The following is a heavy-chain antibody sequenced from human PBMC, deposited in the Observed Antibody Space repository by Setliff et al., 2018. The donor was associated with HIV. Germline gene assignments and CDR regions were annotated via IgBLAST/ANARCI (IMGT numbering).Heavy chain of an antibody. V-gene: IGHV4-59*11. CDR2: IHYSGGT. J-gene: IGHJ4*02. CDR1: VDSMNSHY. D-gene: IGHD6-13*01. CDR3: ARAVLAAAGTVLYFDY. Sequence: PSETLSLTCTVSVDSMNSHYWSWIRQPPGKGLVWIGYIHYSGGTKYNPSLKSRVTISVDSSRKQFSLKVTSVTTADTAVYYCARAVLAAAGTVLYFDYWGQGTLVTVS.